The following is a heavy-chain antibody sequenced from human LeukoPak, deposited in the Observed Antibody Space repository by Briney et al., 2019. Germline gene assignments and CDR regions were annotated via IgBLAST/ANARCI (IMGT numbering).Heavy chain of an antibody. CDR1: GFTFTSSA. D-gene: IGHD1-26*01. J-gene: IGHJ6*02. Sequence: SVKVSCKASGFTFTSSAMQWVRQARGQRPEWIGWIVVGSGNTNYAQKFQERVTITRDMSTSTAYMELSSLRSEDTAVYYCAAASSGSYFLHYYYYGMDVWGQGTTVTVSS. V-gene: IGHV1-58*02. CDR2: IVVGSGNT. CDR3: AAASSGSYFLHYYYYGMDV.